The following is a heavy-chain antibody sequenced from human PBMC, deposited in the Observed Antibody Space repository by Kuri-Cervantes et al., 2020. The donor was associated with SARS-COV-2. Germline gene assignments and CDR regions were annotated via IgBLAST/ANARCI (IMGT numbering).Heavy chain of an antibody. CDR3: ARGWFGRHLPPHSAFDI. V-gene: IGHV3-74*01. CDR1: GSAFSTKW. J-gene: IGHJ3*02. D-gene: IGHD3-10*01. CDR2: ISTGGNRT. Sequence: GGSLRLSCAASGSAFSTKWMHWVRQAPGKGLEWVSRISTGGNRTDRADSVKGRFTISRDNAKNTLFLQMDRLRVEDTGTYYCARGWFGRHLPPHSAFDIWGQGTMVTVSS.